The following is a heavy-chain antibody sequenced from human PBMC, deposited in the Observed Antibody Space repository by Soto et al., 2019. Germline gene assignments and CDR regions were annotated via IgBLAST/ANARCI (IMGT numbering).Heavy chain of an antibody. V-gene: IGHV4-30-4*01. Sequence: PSETLSLTCTVSGGSISSGDYYWSGVRHPPGKGLEWIGYIYYSGSTYYNPSLKSRVTISVDTSKNQFSLKLSSVTAADTAVYYCARVRSGSLLASLDYWGQGTLVTVSS. CDR3: ARVRSGSLLASLDY. CDR1: GGSISSGDYY. CDR2: IYYSGST. D-gene: IGHD3-10*01. J-gene: IGHJ4*02.